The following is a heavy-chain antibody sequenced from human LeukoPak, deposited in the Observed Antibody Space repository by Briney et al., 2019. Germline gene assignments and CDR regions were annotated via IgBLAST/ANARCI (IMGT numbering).Heavy chain of an antibody. CDR1: GYSLTDLS. CDR3: ASTSIGTYYYDSSGYYYYY. V-gene: IGHV1-24*01. D-gene: IGHD3-22*01. J-gene: IGHJ4*02. Sequence: ASVKVSCKVSGYSLTDLSMHWVRQAPGKGLEWMGGYDPEHEETIYAQKFQGRVTMTEDTSSDTAYMELSSLRSEDTAVYYCASTSIGTYYYDSSGYYYYYWGQGTLVTVSS. CDR2: YDPEHEET.